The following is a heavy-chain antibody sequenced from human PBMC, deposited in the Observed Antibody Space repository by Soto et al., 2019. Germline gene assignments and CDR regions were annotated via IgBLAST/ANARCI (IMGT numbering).Heavy chain of an antibody. CDR1: GGSFSVYY. J-gene: IGHJ4*02. CDR3: AIGPPIVVVVAATHLDY. Sequence: QVQLQQWGAGLLKPSETLSLTCAVYGGSFSVYYWSWIRQPPGKGLEWIGEINHSGSTNYNPSLKSRVTISVYTSKNHFSLKLSSVTAAETAVYYCAIGPPIVVVVAATHLDYWGQGTLVTVSS. CDR2: INHSGST. D-gene: IGHD2-15*01. V-gene: IGHV4-34*01.